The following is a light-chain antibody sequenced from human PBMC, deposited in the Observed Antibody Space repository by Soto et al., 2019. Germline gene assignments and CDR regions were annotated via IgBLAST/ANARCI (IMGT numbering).Light chain of an antibody. V-gene: IGLV1-44*01. CDR2: NNN. Sequence: QAVVTQPPSASGTPGQRVSISCSGSSSNIGSNPVNWYQQLPGTAPKLLIYNNNLRPSGVPDRFSGSKSGTSASLAISGLQSEDEADFYCATWDDSLNGPVFGGGTKLTVL. CDR1: SSNIGSNP. J-gene: IGLJ3*02. CDR3: ATWDDSLNGPV.